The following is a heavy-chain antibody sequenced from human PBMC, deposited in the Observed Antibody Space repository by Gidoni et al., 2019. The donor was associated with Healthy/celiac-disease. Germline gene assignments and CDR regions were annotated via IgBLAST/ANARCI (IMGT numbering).Heavy chain of an antibody. J-gene: IGHJ4*02. Sequence: QVTLKESGPVLVKPTETLTLTCTVSGFSLSNARMGVSWIRQPPGKALEWLAHIFSNDEKSYSTSLKSRLTISKDTSKSQVVLTMTNMDPVDTATYYCARIYSSSSSPFDYWGQGTLVTVSS. D-gene: IGHD6-6*01. V-gene: IGHV2-26*01. CDR2: IFSNDEK. CDR3: ARIYSSSSSPFDY. CDR1: GFSLSNARMG.